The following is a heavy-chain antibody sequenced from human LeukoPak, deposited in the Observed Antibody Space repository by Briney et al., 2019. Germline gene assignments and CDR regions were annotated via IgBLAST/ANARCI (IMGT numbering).Heavy chain of an antibody. D-gene: IGHD2-2*01. CDR2: IYYSGSTSGTT. CDR1: SASISSDSNY. J-gene: IGHJ4*02. CDR3: ATDALGYCSSSTRYFDD. V-gene: IGHV4-39*07. Sequence: SETLSLTCTVSSASISSDSNYWAWVRQPPGKGLEWIGGIYYSGSTSGTTYYNPSLESRVSISVDTSKNQFSLQMDSVTAADTAVYYCATDALGYCSSSTRYFDDWGQGTLVTVSS.